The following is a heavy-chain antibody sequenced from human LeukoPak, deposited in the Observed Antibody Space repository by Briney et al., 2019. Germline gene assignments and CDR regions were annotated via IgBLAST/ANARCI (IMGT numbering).Heavy chain of an antibody. Sequence: GGSLRLSCAASGFAFSTYAMSWVRQAPGEGLEWVSVIYRGGSTYYADSVKGRFTMSRDNSKNTVYLQMDSLRAEDTAAYYCARDRGAAAGNWGQGTLVTVSS. CDR2: IYRGGST. CDR1: GFAFSTYA. V-gene: IGHV3-53*01. D-gene: IGHD6-13*01. J-gene: IGHJ4*02. CDR3: ARDRGAAAGN.